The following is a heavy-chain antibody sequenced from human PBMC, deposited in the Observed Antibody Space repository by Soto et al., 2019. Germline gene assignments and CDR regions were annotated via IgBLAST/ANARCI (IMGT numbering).Heavy chain of an antibody. CDR1: GGSFSGYY. J-gene: IGHJ4*02. Sequence: PSETPSLTCAVYGGSFSGYYWSWIRQPPGKGLEWIGEINHSGSTNYNPSLKSRVTISVDTSKNQFSLKLSSVTAADTAVYYCARARTLYSYGYGPFDYCGQGTLVTVS. V-gene: IGHV4-34*01. CDR3: ARARTLYSYGYGPFDY. CDR2: INHSGST. D-gene: IGHD5-18*01.